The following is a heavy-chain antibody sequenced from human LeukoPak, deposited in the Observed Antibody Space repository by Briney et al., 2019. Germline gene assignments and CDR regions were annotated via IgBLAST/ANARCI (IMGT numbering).Heavy chain of an antibody. J-gene: IGHJ4*02. CDR2: IYYSGST. CDR1: GGSISSSSYY. D-gene: IGHD3-22*01. Sequence: PSETLSLTCTVSGGSISSSSYYWGWIRQPPGKGLEWIGSIYYSGSTYYNPSLKSRVTISVDTSKNQFSLKLSSVTAADTAVYYCARGSSMSYYDSSGYRYYFDYRGQGTLVTVSS. CDR3: ARGSSMSYYDSSGYRYYFDY. V-gene: IGHV4-39*01.